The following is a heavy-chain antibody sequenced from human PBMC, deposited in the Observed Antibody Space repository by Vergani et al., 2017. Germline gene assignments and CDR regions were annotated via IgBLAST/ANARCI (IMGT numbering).Heavy chain of an antibody. CDR2: NNAGNGNT. CDR3: ARGFLGDLTYYYDSSGFNY. Sequence: QVQLVQSGAEVKKPGASVKVSCKASGYTFTSYAMHWVRQAPGQRLEWMGWNNAGNGNTKYSQKFQGRVTITRDTSPSTAYMELSSLRSEDTAVYYCARGFLGDLTYYYDSSGFNYWGQGTLVTVSS. J-gene: IGHJ4*02. V-gene: IGHV1-3*01. CDR1: GYTFTSYA. D-gene: IGHD3-22*01.